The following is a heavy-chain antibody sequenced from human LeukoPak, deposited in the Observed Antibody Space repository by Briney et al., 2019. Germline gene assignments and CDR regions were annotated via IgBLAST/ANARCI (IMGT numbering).Heavy chain of an antibody. V-gene: IGHV3-11*01. CDR3: ARDNTSPPDY. Sequence: PGGSLRLSCAASGFTFSDYFMCWIRQAPGKGLEWVSYISSSGDTFYYADSVKGRFTISRDNAKKFLFLQMNSLRAEDTAVYYCARDNTSPPDYWGQGTLVTVSS. CDR2: ISSSGDTF. CDR1: GFTFSDYF. J-gene: IGHJ4*02. D-gene: IGHD2-2*01.